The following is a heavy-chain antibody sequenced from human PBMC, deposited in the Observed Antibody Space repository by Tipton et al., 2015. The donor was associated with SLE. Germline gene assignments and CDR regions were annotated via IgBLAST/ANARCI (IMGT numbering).Heavy chain of an antibody. Sequence: QSGAEVKKPGASVKVSCKASGYPFTTYGITWVRQAPGQGLEWMGWIAAYNGHTDYAQKFQGRVTMTIDTSTDTGYMELRSLRSDDTAIYYCARLRSFYYYMDVWGEGTTVTVSS. CDR1: GYPFTTYG. D-gene: IGHD3-3*01. V-gene: IGHV1-18*01. CDR3: ARLRSFYYYMDV. CDR2: IAAYNGHT. J-gene: IGHJ6*03.